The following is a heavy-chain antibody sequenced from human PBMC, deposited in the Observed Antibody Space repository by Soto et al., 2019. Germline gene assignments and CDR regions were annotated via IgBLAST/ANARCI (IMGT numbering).Heavy chain of an antibody. V-gene: IGHV4-30-4*01. CDR1: GGSISSGGYY. J-gene: IGHJ6*02. CDR2: IYYSGST. D-gene: IGHD3-10*01. CDR3: ARVLIGEVEYYYGMDV. Sequence: PSETLSLTCTVSGGSISSGGYYWSWIRQPPGKGLEWIGYIYYSGSTYYNPSLKSRVTISVDTSKNQFSLKLSSVTAADTAVYYCARVLIGEVEYYYGMDVWGQGTTVTVSS.